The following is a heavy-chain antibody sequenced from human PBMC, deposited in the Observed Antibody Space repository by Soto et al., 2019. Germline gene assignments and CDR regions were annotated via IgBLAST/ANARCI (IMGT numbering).Heavy chain of an antibody. D-gene: IGHD1-7*01. Sequence: QVQLVQSGAEVKKPGSSVKVSCKASGGTLSSYTISWVRQAPGQGLEWMGRIIPILGIANYAQKFQGRVTIAADKPTSTAYMDLSSMRCDATAVYYCALLNYVGSIDAFDIWGQGTMFTVSS. CDR3: ALLNYVGSIDAFDI. V-gene: IGHV1-69*02. CDR1: GGTLSSYT. J-gene: IGHJ3*02. CDR2: IIPILGIA.